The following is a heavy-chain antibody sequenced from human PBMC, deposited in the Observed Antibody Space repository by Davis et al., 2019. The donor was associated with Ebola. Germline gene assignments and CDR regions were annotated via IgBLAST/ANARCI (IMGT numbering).Heavy chain of an antibody. V-gene: IGHV3-48*01. Sequence: PGGSLRLSCAASGFTFSSYSMNWVRQAPGKGLEWVSYISSSSSTIYYADSVKGRFTISRDNSKNTLYLQMNSLRAEDTAVYYCARDASWSLGQQLSPSYYYYYYMDVWGKGTTVTVSS. CDR3: ARDASWSLGQQLSPSYYYYYYMDV. D-gene: IGHD6-13*01. J-gene: IGHJ6*03. CDR1: GFTFSSYS. CDR2: ISSSSSTI.